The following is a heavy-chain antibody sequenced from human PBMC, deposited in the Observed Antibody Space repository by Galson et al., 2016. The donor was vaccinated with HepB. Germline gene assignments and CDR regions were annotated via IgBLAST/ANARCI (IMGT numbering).Heavy chain of an antibody. Sequence: ETLSLTCTISGVSISSSHWWSWVRQPPGKGLEWIGEIHHSGNTNYNPSLMSRVTISVNESKNQFSLNLNSVTAADTAVYFCAREVGVSISGPEYYFDSWGRGTLVSVSS. CDR3: AREVGVSISGPEYYFDS. CDR1: GVSISSSHW. V-gene: IGHV4-4*01. J-gene: IGHJ4*02. D-gene: IGHD3-3*01. CDR2: IHHSGNT.